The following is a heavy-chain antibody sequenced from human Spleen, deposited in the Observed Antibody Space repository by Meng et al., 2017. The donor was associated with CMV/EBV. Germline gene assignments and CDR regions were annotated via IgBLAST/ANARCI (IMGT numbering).Heavy chain of an antibody. Sequence: LSLTCAASGFNFRIYGMHWVRQLPGKGLEWVAFIRYDEKTKYYADSVKGRFTIFRDNSKKTLFLQMNSLRAEDTAVYYCANGVAGNYYYGMDVWGQGTTVTVSS. J-gene: IGHJ6*02. V-gene: IGHV3-30*02. CDR2: IRYDEKTK. D-gene: IGHD6-19*01. CDR1: GFNFRIYG. CDR3: ANGVAGNYYYGMDV.